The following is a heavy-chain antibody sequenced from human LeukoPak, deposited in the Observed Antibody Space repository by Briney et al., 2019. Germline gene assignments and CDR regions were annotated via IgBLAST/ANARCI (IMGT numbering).Heavy chain of an antibody. D-gene: IGHD1-26*01. CDR3: AKGSGTTYRYNWFDP. V-gene: IGHV3-23*01. CDR1: GFTFSTYA. CDR2: ISASGDST. J-gene: IGHJ5*02. Sequence: GGSLRFSCAASGFTFSTYAMTWVRKAPGKGLEWVSAISASGDSTHYADSVKGRFTISRDNSKNTLYLQMKSLRAEDTALYYCAKGSGTTYRYNWFDPWGQGALVTVSS.